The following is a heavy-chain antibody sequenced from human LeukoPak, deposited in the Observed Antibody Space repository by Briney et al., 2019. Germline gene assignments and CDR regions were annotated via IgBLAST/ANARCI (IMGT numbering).Heavy chain of an antibody. Sequence: PGGSLRLSCAASGFTFSSYAMSWVRQAPGKGLEWVSAISGSGGSTHYADSVKGRFTISRDNSKNTLYLQMNSLRAEDTAVYYCAKDGYYDFWSGGDGTAFDIWGQGTMVTVSS. V-gene: IGHV3-23*01. D-gene: IGHD3-3*01. CDR3: AKDGYYDFWSGGDGTAFDI. J-gene: IGHJ3*02. CDR2: ISGSGGST. CDR1: GFTFSSYA.